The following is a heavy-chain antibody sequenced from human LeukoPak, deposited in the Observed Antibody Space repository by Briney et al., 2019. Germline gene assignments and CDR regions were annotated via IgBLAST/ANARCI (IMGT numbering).Heavy chain of an antibody. V-gene: IGHV1-69*13. D-gene: IGHD5-12*01. CDR1: GGTFSSYA. Sequence: EASVKVSCKASGGTFSSYAISWVRQAPGQGLEWMGGIIPIIGTANYAQEFQGRVTITADESTSTAYMELSSLRSEDTAVYYCARGYSGYDGGWFDPWGQGTLVTVSS. CDR3: ARGYSGYDGGWFDP. J-gene: IGHJ5*02. CDR2: IIPIIGTA.